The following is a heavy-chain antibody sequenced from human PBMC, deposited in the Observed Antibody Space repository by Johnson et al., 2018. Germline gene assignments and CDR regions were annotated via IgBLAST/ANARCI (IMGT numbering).Heavy chain of an antibody. CDR2: IYFSGST. CDR1: GGSISSYY. J-gene: IGHJ6*02. CDR3: AKDIDVEGTKYGMDV. D-gene: IGHD1-14*01. V-gene: IGHV4-59*01. Sequence: QVQLQESGPGLVKPSETLSLTCTVSGGSISSYYWSWIRQPPGKGLERIGYIYFSGSTNYNPSLKSRVTIPVDTAKNQFSLKLSSVTAADPALYYCAKDIDVEGTKYGMDVWGQGTTVTVSS.